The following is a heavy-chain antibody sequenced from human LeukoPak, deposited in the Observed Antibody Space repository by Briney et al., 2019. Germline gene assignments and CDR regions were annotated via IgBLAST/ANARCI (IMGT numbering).Heavy chain of an antibody. J-gene: IGHJ3*02. CDR3: ARGWVVATGGFDM. D-gene: IGHD2-8*02. V-gene: IGHV3-23*01. Sequence: GGSLRLSCAASGFTFSSYAMSWVRQAPGKGLEWVSAISGSGGSTYYADSVKGRFTISRDNSKNTLYLQVNSLRGEDTAVYFCARGWVVATGGFDMWGQGTMVTVSS. CDR1: GFTFSSYA. CDR2: ISGSGGST.